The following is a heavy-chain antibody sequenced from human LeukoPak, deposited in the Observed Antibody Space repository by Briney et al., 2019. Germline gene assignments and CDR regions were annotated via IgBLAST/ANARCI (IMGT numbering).Heavy chain of an antibody. J-gene: IGHJ3*02. Sequence: GGSLRLSCAVTGFIFNNYAMHWVRQAPGKGLEWVSGISWNSGSIGYADSVKGRFTISRDNAKNSLYLQMNSLRAEDTALYYCATVATPGIWGQGTMVTVSS. CDR3: ATVATPGI. D-gene: IGHD2-15*01. CDR1: GFIFNNYA. V-gene: IGHV3-9*01. CDR2: ISWNSGSI.